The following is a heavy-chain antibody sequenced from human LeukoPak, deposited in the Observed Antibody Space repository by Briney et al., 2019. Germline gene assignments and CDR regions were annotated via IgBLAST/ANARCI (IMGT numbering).Heavy chain of an antibody. D-gene: IGHD6-6*01. CDR3: ARGGAARPGYYFDY. J-gene: IGHJ4*02. CDR2: IYHSGST. V-gene: IGHV4-30-2*01. Sequence: PSQTLSLTCTVSGGSLSSGGYYWSWIRQPPGTGLEWIGYIYHSGSTYYNPSLKSRVTISVDTSKNQFSLKLSSVTAADTAVYYCARGGAARPGYYFDYWGQGTLVTVSS. CDR1: GGSLSSGGYY.